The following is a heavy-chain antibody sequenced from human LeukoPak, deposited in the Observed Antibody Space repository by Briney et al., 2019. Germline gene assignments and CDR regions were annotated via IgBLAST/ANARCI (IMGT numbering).Heavy chain of an antibody. CDR2: IYHSGST. V-gene: IGHV4-59*01. D-gene: IGHD5-12*01. J-gene: IGHJ4*02. CDR1: GGSISTYY. CDR3: ARDGYSGSDAL. Sequence: SETLSLTCTVPGGSISTYYWSWIRQPPGKGLEWIGYIYHSGSTTYNHSLKSRVTISVDTSQNQFSLKLSSVTAADTAVYYCARDGYSGSDALWGQGTLVTVSS.